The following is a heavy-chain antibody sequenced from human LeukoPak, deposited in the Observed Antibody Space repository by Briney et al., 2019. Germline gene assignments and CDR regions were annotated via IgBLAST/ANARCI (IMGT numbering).Heavy chain of an antibody. CDR1: GFTVSSHY. J-gene: IGHJ4*02. Sequence: GGSLRLSCAASGFTVSSHYMRWVRQAPGRGLEWVSVIYGCGSPYYTRSLRGRFPIPRDNSKNTLFLQMNSLRAEDKAVYYCARGKSYSDCSGYYHTRWPPYYFDYWGQGTLVTVSS. V-gene: IGHV3-66*01. CDR3: ARGKSYSDCSGYYHTRWPPYYFDY. CDR2: IYGCGSP. D-gene: IGHD3-22*01.